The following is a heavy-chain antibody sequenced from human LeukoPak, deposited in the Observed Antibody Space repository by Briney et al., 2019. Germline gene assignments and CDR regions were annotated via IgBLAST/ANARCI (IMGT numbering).Heavy chain of an antibody. V-gene: IGHV3-21*01. D-gene: IGHD2-2*01. Sequence: GGSLRLSCAASQFTFRSHSMNWVRQAPGKGLEWVSSISLSGDYTHYADSVKGRFTISRDNAKSSLYLQMNGLRVEDTAVYYCARGISSSCFDPWGQGTLVTVSS. J-gene: IGHJ5*02. CDR3: ARGISSSCFDP. CDR2: ISLSGDYT. CDR1: QFTFRSHS.